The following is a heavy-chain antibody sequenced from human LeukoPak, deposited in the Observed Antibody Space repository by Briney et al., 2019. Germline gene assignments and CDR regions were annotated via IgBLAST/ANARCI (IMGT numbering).Heavy chain of an antibody. D-gene: IGHD3-9*01. CDR3: ARELDYDILTGYSYYFDY. CDR1: GFTFSSYW. J-gene: IGHJ4*02. Sequence: GGSLRLSCAASGFTFSSYWMSWVRQALGKGLEWVANIKQDGSEKYYVDSVKGRFTISRDNAKNSLYLQMNSLRAEDTAVYYCARELDYDILTGYSYYFDYWGQGTLVTVSS. V-gene: IGHV3-7*01. CDR2: IKQDGSEK.